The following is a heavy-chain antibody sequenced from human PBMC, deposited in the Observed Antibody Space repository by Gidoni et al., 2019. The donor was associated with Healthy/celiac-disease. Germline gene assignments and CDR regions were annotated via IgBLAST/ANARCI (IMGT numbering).Heavy chain of an antibody. J-gene: IGHJ4*02. CDR1: VGSFSGYY. V-gene: IGHV4-34*01. D-gene: IGHD4-17*01. CDR2: INHSGST. Sequence: QGQLQGWGAGLWNPWETLSLTCDVYVGSFSGYYCRRIRQPPGKGLEWIGEINHSGSTNYNPSLKSRVTISVDTSKNQFSLKLSSVTAADTAVYYCARGPLRRVFFDYWGQGTLVTVSS. CDR3: ARGPLRRVFFDY.